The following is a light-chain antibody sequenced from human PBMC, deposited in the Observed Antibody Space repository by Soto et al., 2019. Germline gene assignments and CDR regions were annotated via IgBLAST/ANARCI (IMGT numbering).Light chain of an antibody. CDR1: HSVSSSS. V-gene: IGKV3-20*01. CDR3: QQYGSSPIT. Sequence: EIVLTQSPGPLSLSPGERTTLSCRASHSVSSSSLAWHQQKPGQAPRLLIYGASSRATGIPDRFSGSGSGTDFTLTISRLEPEDFAVYYCQQYGSSPITFGHGTRLEIK. CDR2: GAS. J-gene: IGKJ5*01.